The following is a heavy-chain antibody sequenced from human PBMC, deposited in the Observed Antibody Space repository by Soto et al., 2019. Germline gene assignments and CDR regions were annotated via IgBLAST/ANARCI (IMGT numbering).Heavy chain of an antibody. V-gene: IGHV1-69*13. J-gene: IGHJ3*02. Sequence: GASVKVSCKASGGTFSSYAISWVRQAPGQGLEWMGGIIPIFGTANYAQKFQGRVTITADESTSTAYMELSSLRSEDAAVYYCAREEIDYDFWSGSEPKDAFDIWGQGTMVTVSS. CDR3: AREEIDYDFWSGSEPKDAFDI. CDR2: IIPIFGTA. D-gene: IGHD3-3*01. CDR1: GGTFSSYA.